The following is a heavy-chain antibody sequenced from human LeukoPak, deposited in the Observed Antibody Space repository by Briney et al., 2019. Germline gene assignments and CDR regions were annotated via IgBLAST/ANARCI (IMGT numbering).Heavy chain of an antibody. CDR3: ARDRSSGWFDFDY. D-gene: IGHD6-19*01. V-gene: IGHV3-23*01. CDR2: ISGSGGST. J-gene: IGHJ4*02. CDR1: GFTFSSYA. Sequence: GGSLRLSCAASGFTFSSYAMSWVRQAPGKGLEWVSAISGSGGSTYYADSVKGRFTISRDNSKNSLYLQMNSLRAEDTAVYYCARDRSSGWFDFDYWGQGTLVTVSS.